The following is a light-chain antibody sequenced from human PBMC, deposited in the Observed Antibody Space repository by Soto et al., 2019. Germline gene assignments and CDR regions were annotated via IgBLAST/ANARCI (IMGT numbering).Light chain of an antibody. CDR3: QQYDNLPLT. Sequence: DIQMTQSPFSLSASVGDRVTITCQASQDIMNYLNWYQQKPGKAPKLLIYAASNLETGVPSRFSGGGSGTDFTFSISSLQPEDIATYYCQQYDNLPLTFGGGT. CDR1: QDIMNY. CDR2: AAS. J-gene: IGKJ4*01. V-gene: IGKV1-33*01.